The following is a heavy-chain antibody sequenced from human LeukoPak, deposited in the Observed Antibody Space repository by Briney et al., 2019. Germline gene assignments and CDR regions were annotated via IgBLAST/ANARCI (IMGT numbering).Heavy chain of an antibody. CDR3: ARDLGMTTVTSHWFDP. CDR2: FYTSGGT. Sequence: PSETLSLTCSVSGGSISSYYWSWIRQPAGKGLEWVGRFYTSGGTNYNPSLKSRVTMSVDTSKNQFSLKLSSVTAADTAVYYCARDLGMTTVTSHWFDPWGQGTLVTVSS. CDR1: GGSISSYY. V-gene: IGHV4-4*07. D-gene: IGHD4-17*01. J-gene: IGHJ5*02.